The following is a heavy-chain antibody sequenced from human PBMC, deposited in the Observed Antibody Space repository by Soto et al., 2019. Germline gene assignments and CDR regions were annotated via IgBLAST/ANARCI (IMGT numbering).Heavy chain of an antibody. CDR3: ARDDYVWGSWISSGMDV. V-gene: IGHV4-30-4*01. J-gene: IGHJ6*02. CDR2: IYYSGST. D-gene: IGHD3-16*01. CDR1: GGSISSGDYY. Sequence: SETLSLTCTVSGGSISSGDYYWSWIRQPPGKGLEWIGYIYYSGSTYYNPSLKSRVTISVDTSKNQFSLKLSSVTAADTAMYYCARDDYVWGSWISSGMDVWGQGTTVTVSS.